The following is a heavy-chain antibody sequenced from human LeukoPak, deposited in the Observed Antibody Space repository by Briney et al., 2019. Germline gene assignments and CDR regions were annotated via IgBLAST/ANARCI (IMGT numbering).Heavy chain of an antibody. V-gene: IGHV3-48*04. Sequence: PGGSLTLSCTASGFTLIDYSMNWVRQAPGKGLEWISYVGISSGNTKYADSVKGRFTISGDSAKNSVFLQMNSLRVEDTAVYYCARDHRYAFDNWGQGTLVTVSS. J-gene: IGHJ4*02. CDR3: ARDHRYAFDN. CDR2: VGISSGNT. D-gene: IGHD5-12*01. CDR1: GFTLIDYS.